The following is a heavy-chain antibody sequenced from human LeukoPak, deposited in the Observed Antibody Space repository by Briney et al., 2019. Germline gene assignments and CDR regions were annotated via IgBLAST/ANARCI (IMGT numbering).Heavy chain of an antibody. V-gene: IGHV5-51*01. CDR1: GYSFSNYW. CDR3: AIPPGYCGNDCSFDH. J-gene: IGHJ4*02. CDR2: IYPGDYET. Sequence: GESLKISCEGSGYSFSNYWIGWVRQMPGKGLEWMGIIYPGDYETRYSPSFQGLVTISVDKSISTAYLQWSSLKASDTAMYYCAIPPGYCGNDCSFDHWGQGTRVTVSS. D-gene: IGHD2-21*02.